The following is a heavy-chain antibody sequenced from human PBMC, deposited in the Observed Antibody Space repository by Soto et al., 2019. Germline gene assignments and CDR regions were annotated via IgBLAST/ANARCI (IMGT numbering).Heavy chain of an antibody. CDR3: ASSYSNYALIDYYYYGMDV. CDR2: INAGNGNT. D-gene: IGHD4-4*01. J-gene: IGHJ6*02. V-gene: IGHV1-3*01. CDR1: GYTFTSYA. Sequence: QVQLVQSGAEVKKPGASVKVSCKASGYTFTSYAMHWVRQAPGQRLEWMGWINAGNGNTKYSQKFQGRVTITRDTSASTAYMELSSLRSEDTAVYYCASSYSNYALIDYYYYGMDVWGQGTTVNVS.